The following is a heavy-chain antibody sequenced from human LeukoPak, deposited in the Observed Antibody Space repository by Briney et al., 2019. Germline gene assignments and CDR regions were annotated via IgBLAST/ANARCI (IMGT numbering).Heavy chain of an antibody. V-gene: IGHV3-9*01. CDR2: ISWNSGSI. Sequence: PGGSLRLSCAVSGFTFDDYAMHWVRQAPGKGLEGVSGISWNSGSIGYADSVKGRFTISRDNAKNSLYLQMNSLRAEDTALYYCAKDLRGGSSGWSWGQGTLVTVSS. J-gene: IGHJ5*02. D-gene: IGHD6-19*01. CDR3: AKDLRGGSSGWS. CDR1: GFTFDDYA.